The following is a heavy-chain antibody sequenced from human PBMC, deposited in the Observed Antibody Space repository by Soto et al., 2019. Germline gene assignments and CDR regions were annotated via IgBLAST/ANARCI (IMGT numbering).Heavy chain of an antibody. CDR3: ARSGLYCPTGRCFHYYYYMDV. Sequence: EVSLVESGGGLGQPGGSLRLSCSVSGFTFDDYAFHWVRQAPGKGLEWVSGITWNGVTMGYADSVRGRFTISRDSAKSSLYLQMNSLRPEDTALYYRARSGLYCPTGRCFHYYYYMDVWGRGTTVTVSS. CDR2: ITWNGVTM. V-gene: IGHV3-9*01. J-gene: IGHJ6*03. D-gene: IGHD2-15*01. CDR1: GFTFDDYA.